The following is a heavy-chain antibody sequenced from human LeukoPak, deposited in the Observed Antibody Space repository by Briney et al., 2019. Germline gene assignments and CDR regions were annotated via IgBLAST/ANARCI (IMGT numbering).Heavy chain of an antibody. V-gene: IGHV3-23*01. D-gene: IGHD2-2*01. CDR1: GFTFSSYA. J-gene: IGHJ4*02. Sequence: GGSLRLSCAASGFTFSSYAMSWVRQAPGKGLEWVSAISGSGGSTYYADSVKGRFTISRDNSKNTLYLQMNSLRAEDTAVYYCAKDLLAGSTSCSWDYWGQGTLVTVSS. CDR2: ISGSGGST. CDR3: AKDLLAGSTSCSWDY.